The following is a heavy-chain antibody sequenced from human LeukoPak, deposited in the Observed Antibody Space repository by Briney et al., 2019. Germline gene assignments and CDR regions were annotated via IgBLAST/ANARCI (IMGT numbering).Heavy chain of an antibody. CDR3: TFEIGRSQGAFDI. J-gene: IGHJ3*02. V-gene: IGHV3-33*01. D-gene: IGHD1-26*01. CDR2: VWNDGSDE. Sequence: GGSLRVSCAASGFTFSKYAMHWVRQTPGKGLEWLAAVWNDGSDENYADSVKGRFTISSDNSKSTLYLQMNSLRAEDTAVYYCTFEIGRSQGAFDIWGQGTMITVSS. CDR1: GFTFSKYA.